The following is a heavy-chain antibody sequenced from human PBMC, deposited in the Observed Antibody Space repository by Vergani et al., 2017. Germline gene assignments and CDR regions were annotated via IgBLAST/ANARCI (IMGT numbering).Heavy chain of an antibody. CDR1: GFTFDDYA. D-gene: IGHD1-7*01. J-gene: IGHJ2*01. Sequence: EVQLVESGGGLVQPGRSLRLSCAASGFTFDDYAMHWVRQAPGKGLEWVSGISWNSGSIGYADSVKGRFSISRDNSKNTLYLRMNSLRADDTAVYYCARGSSTGTIFFDYADSWXFDLWGRGTLVTVSS. V-gene: IGHV3-9*01. CDR3: ARGSSTGTIFFDYADSWXFDL. CDR2: ISWNSGSI.